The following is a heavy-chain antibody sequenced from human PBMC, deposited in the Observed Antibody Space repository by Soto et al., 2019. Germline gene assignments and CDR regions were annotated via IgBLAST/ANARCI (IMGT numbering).Heavy chain of an antibody. CDR1: GFTFSSYG. CDR2: ISYDGSNK. V-gene: IGHV3-30*18. Sequence: LRLSCAASGFTFSSYGMHWVRQAPGKGLEWVAVISYDGSNKYYADSVKGRFTISRDNSKNTLYLHMNSLRAEDTAVYYCAKNYGSGGNWFDPWGQGTLVTVSS. J-gene: IGHJ5*02. D-gene: IGHD3-10*01. CDR3: AKNYGSGGNWFDP.